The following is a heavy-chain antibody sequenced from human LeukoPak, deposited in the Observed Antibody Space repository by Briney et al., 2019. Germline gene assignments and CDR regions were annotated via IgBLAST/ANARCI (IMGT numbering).Heavy chain of an antibody. CDR2: INPNSGGT. V-gene: IGHV1-2*02. J-gene: IGHJ5*02. CDR3: ARIRRYYDSPDWFGP. D-gene: IGHD3-22*01. Sequence: GASVKVSCKASGYTFTGYYMHWVRQAPGQGPEWMGWINPNSGGTNYAQKFQGRVTMTRDTSISTAYMELSRLRSDDTAVYYCARIRRYYDSPDWFGPWGQGTLVTVSS. CDR1: GYTFTGYY.